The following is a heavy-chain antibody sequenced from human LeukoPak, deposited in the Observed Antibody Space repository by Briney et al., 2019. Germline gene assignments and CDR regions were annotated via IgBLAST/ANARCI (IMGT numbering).Heavy chain of an antibody. V-gene: IGHV4-59*08. CDR1: GGSINTYY. CDR2: IYSSGNT. J-gene: IGHJ2*01. CDR3: ARHRQAQLWPPTATKYFDL. D-gene: IGHD2-15*01. Sequence: SETLSLTCSVSGGSINTYYWSWIRQSPGKGLEWIAYIYSSGNTNYNPSLRSRVSISMDTSKNQFSLRLTSVTAADTAVYYCARHRQAQLWPPTATKYFDLWGRGTLVTVSS.